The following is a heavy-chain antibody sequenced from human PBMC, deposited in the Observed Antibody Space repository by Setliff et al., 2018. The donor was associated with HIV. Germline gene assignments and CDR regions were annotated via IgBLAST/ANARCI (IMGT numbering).Heavy chain of an antibody. CDR2: IIPIFGTA. D-gene: IGHD2-2*02. J-gene: IGHJ5*02. V-gene: IGHV1-69*13. CDR3: ARVKGAYLGYCSSTSCYTRFDP. Sequence: SVKVSCKASGGTFSSYAISWVRQAPGQGLEWMGGIIPIFGTATYAQKFQGRVTITADESTSTDYMELSRLRAEDTAVYYCARVKGAYLGYCSSTSCYTRFDPWGKGTLVTVSS. CDR1: GGTFSSYA.